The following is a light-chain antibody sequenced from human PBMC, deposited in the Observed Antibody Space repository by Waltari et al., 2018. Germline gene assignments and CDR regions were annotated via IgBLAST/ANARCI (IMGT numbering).Light chain of an antibody. CDR1: SSGVGGYDL. J-gene: IGLJ3*02. V-gene: IGLV2-23*01. Sequence: QSAVNQPASGSGSPGQSITLHFAGTSSGVGGYDLVSWYQHHPGKAPKLMIDEGSKRPSGVSNRFSVSKSGNTASRTISGLQAEDEADYYCCSYAGSSGVFGGGTKLTVL. CDR2: EGS. CDR3: CSYAGSSGV.